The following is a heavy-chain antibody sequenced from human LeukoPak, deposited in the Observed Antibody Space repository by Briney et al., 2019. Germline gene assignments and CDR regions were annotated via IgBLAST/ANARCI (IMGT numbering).Heavy chain of an antibody. CDR3: ARHEARYSSGWYEFSAFDI. D-gene: IGHD6-19*01. CDR1: GGSISSSSYY. V-gene: IGHV4-39*01. CDR2: IYYSGST. J-gene: IGHJ3*02. Sequence: SETLSLTCTVSGGSISSSSYYWGWIRQPPGTGLEWIGSIYYSGSTYYNPSLKSRVTISVDTSKNQFSLKLSSVTAADTAVYYCARHEARYSSGWYEFSAFDIWGQGTMVTVSS.